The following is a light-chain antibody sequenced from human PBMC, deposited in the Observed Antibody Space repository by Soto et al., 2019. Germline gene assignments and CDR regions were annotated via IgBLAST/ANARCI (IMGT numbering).Light chain of an antibody. CDR3: QQYNNWWT. CDR2: GAS. V-gene: IGKV3-15*01. CDR1: QSVSNN. J-gene: IGKJ1*01. Sequence: EIVMTQSPATLSVSPGERATLSCRASQSVSNNLAWYQKKPGQARRLLIYGASTRATGIPARFSGSGSGTEFTLTSSSLQSEDFAFYYWQQYNNWWTFGQGTRVDIK.